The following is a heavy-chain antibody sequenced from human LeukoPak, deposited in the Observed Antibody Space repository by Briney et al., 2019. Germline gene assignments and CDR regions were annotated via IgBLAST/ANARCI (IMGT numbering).Heavy chain of an antibody. J-gene: IGHJ4*02. Sequence: GGSLRLSCAASGFTFSSYAMSWVRQAPGKGLEWVSTINGGGVNTHYTDSVGGRFTISRDNSKNTLFLQMNSLRDEDTAVYYCAKDLYSNYGPADYWGQGNLVTVSS. V-gene: IGHV3-23*01. CDR3: AKDLYSNYGPADY. CDR2: INGGGVNT. CDR1: GFTFSSYA. D-gene: IGHD4-11*01.